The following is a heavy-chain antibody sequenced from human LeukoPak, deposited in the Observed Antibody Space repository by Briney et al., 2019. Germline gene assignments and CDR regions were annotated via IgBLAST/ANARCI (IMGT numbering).Heavy chain of an antibody. CDR1: GFSLSTYE. V-gene: IGHV3-48*03. Sequence: GGSLRLSCAASGFSLSTYEMNWVRQAPGKGLEWVSYINRGASTIFYADSVKDRFTISRDNAKNSLYLQVSSLRAEDTAVYYCARVEGYCSSKSCPYYYYGMDVWGQGTTVIVSS. CDR2: INRGASTI. J-gene: IGHJ6*02. D-gene: IGHD2-2*01. CDR3: ARVEGYCSSKSCPYYYYGMDV.